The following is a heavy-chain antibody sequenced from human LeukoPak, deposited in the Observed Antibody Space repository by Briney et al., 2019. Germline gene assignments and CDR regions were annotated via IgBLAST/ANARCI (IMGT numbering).Heavy chain of an antibody. CDR3: AIASSGWYVLFDY. CDR1: GGTFSSYA. Sequence: ASVKVSCKASGGTFSSYAISWVRQAPGQGLEWMGWINASNGNTKYSQKFQGRVTITRDTSASTAYMELSSLRSEDTAVYYCAIASSGWYVLFDYWGQGTLVTVSS. J-gene: IGHJ4*02. D-gene: IGHD6-19*01. CDR2: INASNGNT. V-gene: IGHV1-3*01.